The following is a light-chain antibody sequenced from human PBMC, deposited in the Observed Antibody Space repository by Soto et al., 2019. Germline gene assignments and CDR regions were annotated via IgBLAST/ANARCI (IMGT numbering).Light chain of an antibody. CDR1: QSVSRN. CDR3: QQYNNWPYT. J-gene: IGKJ2*01. Sequence: EIVMTQSPATLSVTAGERATLSCRASQSVSRNLAWYQQKPGQAPRLLIYAASTRATGIPARFGGSGSGTEFTLTISSLQSEDFAVYYCQQYNNWPYTFGQGTKLEIK. CDR2: AAS. V-gene: IGKV3-15*01.